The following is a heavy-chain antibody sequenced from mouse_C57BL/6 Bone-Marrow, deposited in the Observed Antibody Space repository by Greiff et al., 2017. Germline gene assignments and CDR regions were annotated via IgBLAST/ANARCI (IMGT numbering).Heavy chain of an antibody. CDR2: INPSSGYT. CDR1: GYTFTSYT. CDR3: ARSPRFAY. V-gene: IGHV1-4*01. Sequence: VQLQQSGAELARPGASVKMSCKASGYTFTSYTMHWVKQRPGQGLEWIGYINPSSGYTKYNQKFKDKATLTADKSSSTAYMQLSSLTSEDSAGYYCARSPRFAYWGQGTLVTVSA. J-gene: IGHJ3*01.